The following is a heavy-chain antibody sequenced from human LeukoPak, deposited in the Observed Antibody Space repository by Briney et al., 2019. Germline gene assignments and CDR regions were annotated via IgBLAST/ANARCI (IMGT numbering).Heavy chain of an antibody. CDR3: ASRAASALEGFDI. D-gene: IGHD6-19*01. V-gene: IGHV4-4*02. CDR1: RGSISSPNW. Sequence: PSGTLSLTCTVSRGSISSPNWWTWVRQSPGKGLEWIGEIYHSGSTNHNPSLISRLTISLDKSRNQFSLKLSSVTAADTAVYYCASRAASALEGFDIWGQGTMVTVSS. CDR2: IYHSGST. J-gene: IGHJ3*02.